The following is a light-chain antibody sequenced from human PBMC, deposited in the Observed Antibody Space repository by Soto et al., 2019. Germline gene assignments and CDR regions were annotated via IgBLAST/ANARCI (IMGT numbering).Light chain of an antibody. CDR3: QQYNNWWT. CDR2: GAS. J-gene: IGKJ1*01. Sequence: EIVMTQSPATLSVSPGERATLSCRASQSVSHNLAWYQKKPGQAPRLLIYGASTRATGIPARFSGSGSGTEFTLTISSLQSEDFAVYYCQQYNNWWTFGQGTRVEIK. CDR1: QSVSHN. V-gene: IGKV3-15*01.